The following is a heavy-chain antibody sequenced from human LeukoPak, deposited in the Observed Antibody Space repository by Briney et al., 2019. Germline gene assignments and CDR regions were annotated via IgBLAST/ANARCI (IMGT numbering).Heavy chain of an antibody. J-gene: IGHJ3*02. Sequence: SETLSLTCTVSGGSISNYYWSWIREPAGKGLEWIGRIYTSGSTNYNPSLKSRVTMSVDTSKNRFSLKLSSVTAADTAVYYCTRGYSTAFDIWGQGTMVTVSS. CDR2: IYTSGST. D-gene: IGHD2-15*01. V-gene: IGHV4-4*07. CDR1: GGSISNYY. CDR3: TRGYSTAFDI.